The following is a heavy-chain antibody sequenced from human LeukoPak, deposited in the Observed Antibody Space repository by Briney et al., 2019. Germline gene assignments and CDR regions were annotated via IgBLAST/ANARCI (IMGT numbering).Heavy chain of an antibody. D-gene: IGHD3-22*01. Sequence: PSETLSLTCTVSGGSISSYYWSWIRQPPGKGLEWIGYIYYSGSTYYNPSLKSRVTISVDTSKNQFSLKLSSVTAADTAVYYCARHIYNYYDSSGYYYFDYWGQGTLVTVSS. J-gene: IGHJ4*02. CDR2: IYYSGST. CDR3: ARHIYNYYDSSGYYYFDY. CDR1: GGSISSYY. V-gene: IGHV4-59*08.